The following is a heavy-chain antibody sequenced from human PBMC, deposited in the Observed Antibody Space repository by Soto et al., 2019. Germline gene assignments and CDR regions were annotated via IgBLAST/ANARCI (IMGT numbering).Heavy chain of an antibody. Sequence: SVKVSCKASGGTFSIYAISWVRQAPGQGLEWMGGIIPIFGTANYAQKFQGRVTITADESTSTAYMELSSLRSEDTAVYYCARVVTVVKSFHYWYFDLWGRGTLVTVSS. CDR3: ARVVTVVKSFHYWYFDL. D-gene: IGHD2-15*01. CDR1: GGTFSIYA. V-gene: IGHV1-69*13. J-gene: IGHJ2*01. CDR2: IIPIFGTA.